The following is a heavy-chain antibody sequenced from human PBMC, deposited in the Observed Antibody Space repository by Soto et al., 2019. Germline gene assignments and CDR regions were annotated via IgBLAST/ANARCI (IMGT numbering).Heavy chain of an antibody. CDR2: GFHSGST. J-gene: IGHJ4*02. CDR1: GGSLSSSSYY. CDR3: ARTLYTSGWHFDY. V-gene: IGHV4-39*01. Sequence: PSETLSLTCTVSGGSLSSSSYYWGWIRQPPGKGLDWIGSGFHSGSTYYNPSLKSRVTISVDTSKNQFSLKLRSVTAADTAVYYCARTLYTSGWHFDYWGQGALVTVSS. D-gene: IGHD6-19*01.